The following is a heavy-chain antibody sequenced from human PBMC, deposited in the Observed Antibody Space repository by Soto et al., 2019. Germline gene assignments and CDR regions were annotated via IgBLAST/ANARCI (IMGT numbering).Heavy chain of an antibody. Sequence: VGSLRLSCAVSGFTFSSYAMSWVRQAPGKGLEWVSAISGSGGSTYYADSVKGRFTISRDNSKNTLYLQMNSLRAEDTAVYYCEKEIGKRATNWFDPWGQGTLVTVSS. CDR1: GFTFSSYA. CDR2: ISGSGGST. J-gene: IGHJ5*02. CDR3: EKEIGKRATNWFDP. D-gene: IGHD1-26*01. V-gene: IGHV3-23*01.